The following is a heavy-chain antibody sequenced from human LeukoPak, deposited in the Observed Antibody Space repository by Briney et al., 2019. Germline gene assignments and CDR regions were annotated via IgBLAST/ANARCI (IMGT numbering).Heavy chain of an antibody. J-gene: IGHJ4*02. CDR2: ISGSGGST. Sequence: GGSLRLSCAASGFTFSSYAMSWVRQAPGKGLEWVSAISGSGGSTYYADSVKSRFTISRDNSKNTLYLQMNSLRAEDTAVYYCAKGFNSGSYYYFDYWGQGTLVTVSS. V-gene: IGHV3-23*01. CDR1: GFTFSSYA. CDR3: AKGFNSGSYYYFDY. D-gene: IGHD1-26*01.